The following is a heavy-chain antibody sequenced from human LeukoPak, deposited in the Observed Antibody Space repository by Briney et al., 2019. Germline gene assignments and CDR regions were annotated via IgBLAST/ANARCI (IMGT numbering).Heavy chain of an antibody. V-gene: IGHV3-66*01. J-gene: IGHJ4*02. CDR1: GFTVSSNY. CDR2: IYSGGDT. CDR3: SRVGSSWHAFDF. D-gene: IGHD6-13*01. Sequence: GGSLRLSCAASGFTVSSNYMSWVRQAPGKGLEWVSVIYSGGDTYYADSVKGRFTISRDNSKNTLYLQMNSLRAEDTAVYYCSRVGSSWHAFDFWGQGTLVTVSS.